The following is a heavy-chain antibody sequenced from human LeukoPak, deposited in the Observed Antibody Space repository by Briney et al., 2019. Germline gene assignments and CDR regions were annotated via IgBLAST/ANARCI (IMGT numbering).Heavy chain of an antibody. D-gene: IGHD4-11*01. J-gene: IGHJ5*02. CDR1: GGSISSSSYY. V-gene: IGHV4-39*07. CDR3: ARDPTVSPVPYNWFDP. CDR2: IYYSGST. Sequence: PSETLSLTCTVSGGSISSSSYYWGWIRQPPGKGLEWIGSIYYSGSTYYNPSLKSRVTISVDTSKNQFSLKLSSVTAADTAVYYCARDPTVSPVPYNWFDPWGQGTLVTVSS.